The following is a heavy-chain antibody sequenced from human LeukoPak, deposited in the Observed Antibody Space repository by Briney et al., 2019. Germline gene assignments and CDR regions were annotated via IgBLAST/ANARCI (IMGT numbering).Heavy chain of an antibody. D-gene: IGHD4-23*01. J-gene: IGHJ4*02. CDR3: ARYPNGGRHPGY. V-gene: IGHV3-7*01. CDR1: GFTFSSYW. Sequence: LAGGSLRLSCAAPGFTFSSYWMSWVRQAPGKGLEWVANIKQDGSEKYYVDSVKGRFTISRDNAKNSLYLQMNSLRAEDTAVYYCARYPNGGRHPGYWGQGTLVTVSS. CDR2: IKQDGSEK.